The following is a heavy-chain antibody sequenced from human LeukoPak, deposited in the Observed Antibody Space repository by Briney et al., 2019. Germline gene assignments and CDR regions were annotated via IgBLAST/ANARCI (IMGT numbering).Heavy chain of an antibody. CDR2: IIPFFGTV. Sequence: SVKVSCKASGTTFRSYAINWVRQAPGQGLEWMGAIIPFFGTVKYAQKFQGRVTMTADESTSTAYMDLNYLRSDDTAVYFCARATSANEYSYGFHFDYWGQGTLVTVSS. D-gene: IGHD5-18*01. J-gene: IGHJ4*02. V-gene: IGHV1-69*01. CDR1: GTTFRSYA. CDR3: ARATSANEYSYGFHFDY.